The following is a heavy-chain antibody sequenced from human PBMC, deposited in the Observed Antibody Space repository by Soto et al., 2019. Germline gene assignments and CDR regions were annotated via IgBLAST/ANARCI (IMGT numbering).Heavy chain of an antibody. CDR3: ARDLGGVVPLMYFDY. CDR2: IKQDGSEK. D-gene: IGHD3-10*01. Sequence: VQLVESGGGLVQPGGSLRLSCAASGFTFSSYWMSWVRQAPGKGLEWVANIKQDGSEKYYVDSVKGRFTISRDNAKNSLYLQMNSLRAEDTAVYYCARDLGGVVPLMYFDYWGQGTLVTVSS. CDR1: GFTFSSYW. J-gene: IGHJ4*02. V-gene: IGHV3-7*01.